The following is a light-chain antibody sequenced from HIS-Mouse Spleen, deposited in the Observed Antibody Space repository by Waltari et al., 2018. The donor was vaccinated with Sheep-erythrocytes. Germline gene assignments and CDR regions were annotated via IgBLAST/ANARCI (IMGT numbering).Light chain of an antibody. CDR2: DVS. Sequence: QSALTQPRSVSGSPGQSVTLSCTGTSSDVGGYNYVSWYQQHPGKAPKLMFYDVSKRPSGVPDRFSGSKSGNTASLTISGLQAEDEADYYCCSYAGSYNHVFATGSKVTVL. CDR1: SSDVGGYNY. J-gene: IGLJ1*01. CDR3: CSYAGSYNHV. V-gene: IGLV2-11*01.